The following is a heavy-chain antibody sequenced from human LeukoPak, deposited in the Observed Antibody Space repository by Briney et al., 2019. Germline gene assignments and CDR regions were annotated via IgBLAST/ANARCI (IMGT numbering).Heavy chain of an antibody. CDR3: ARSYYDFWSEWFDP. J-gene: IGHJ5*02. V-gene: IGHV4-39*01. D-gene: IGHD3-3*01. Sequence: SETLSLTCTVSGGSISSSSYYWGWIRQPPGKGLEWIGSIYYSGSTYYNPSLKSRVTIPVDTSKNQFSLKLSSVTAADTAVYYCARSYYDFWSEWFDPWGQGTLVTVSS. CDR2: IYYSGST. CDR1: GGSISSSSYY.